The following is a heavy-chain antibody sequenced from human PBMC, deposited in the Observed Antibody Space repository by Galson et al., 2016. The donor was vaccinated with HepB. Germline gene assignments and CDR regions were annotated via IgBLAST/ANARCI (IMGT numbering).Heavy chain of an antibody. CDR1: GGTIRDTNYY. CDR3: ARAPHSYDFWSGYYGAYGMDV. D-gene: IGHD3-3*01. Sequence: SETLSLTCTVSGGTIRDTNYYWTWIRQPPGKGLEWIGYIYYSGSTNYNPPLKSHVPISVDTSKNHFSLKLSSVTAADTAVYYWARAPHSYDFWSGYYGAYGMDVWGQGTTVTVSS. V-gene: IGHV4-61*03. CDR2: IYYSGST. J-gene: IGHJ6*02.